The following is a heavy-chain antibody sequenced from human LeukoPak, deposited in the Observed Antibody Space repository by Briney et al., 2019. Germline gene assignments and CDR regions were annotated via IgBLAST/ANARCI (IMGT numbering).Heavy chain of an antibody. Sequence: ASVKVSCKASGYTLTRYFIHWVRQAPGQGLEWMGIINPNGGSTSYPQKFQGRVTMTRDTSTNTVYMELSSLKSEDTAVYYCAREQWLDLNYYYGMDVWGQGTTVTVSS. V-gene: IGHV1-46*01. CDR2: INPNGGST. CDR3: AREQWLDLNYYYGMDV. CDR1: GYTLTRYF. D-gene: IGHD6-19*01. J-gene: IGHJ6*02.